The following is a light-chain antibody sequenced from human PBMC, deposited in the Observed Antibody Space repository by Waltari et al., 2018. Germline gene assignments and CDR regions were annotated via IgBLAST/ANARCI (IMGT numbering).Light chain of an antibody. CDR1: QSFSSSY. J-gene: IGKJ1*01. Sequence: IVLTQSPGTLSLSPGESAPLSCRASQSFSSSYLAWYQQKPGQAPRVLIHGASNRATGIPDRFSGSGSGTDFTLTISRLEPEDFAVYYCQQYGSSPWTFGQGTKVEIK. V-gene: IGKV3-20*01. CDR2: GAS. CDR3: QQYGSSPWT.